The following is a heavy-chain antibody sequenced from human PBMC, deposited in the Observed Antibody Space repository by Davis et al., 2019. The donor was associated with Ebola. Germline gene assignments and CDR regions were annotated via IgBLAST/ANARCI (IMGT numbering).Heavy chain of an antibody. J-gene: IGHJ4*02. Sequence: ASVKVSCKASGYTFTSYAMHWVRQAPGQRLEWMGWINAGNGNTKYSQKFQGRVTITRDTSASTAYMELSSLRSEDTAVYYCARDTAWIQLWFVDYWGQGTLVTVSP. CDR1: GYTFTSYA. V-gene: IGHV1-3*01. CDR3: ARDTAWIQLWFVDY. D-gene: IGHD5-18*01. CDR2: INAGNGNT.